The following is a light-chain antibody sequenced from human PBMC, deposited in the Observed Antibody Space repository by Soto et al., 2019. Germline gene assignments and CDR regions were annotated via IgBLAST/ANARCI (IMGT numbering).Light chain of an antibody. CDR1: SSDVGAYNY. J-gene: IGLJ2*01. CDR3: RSYTGNSISTVV. CDR2: EVT. V-gene: IGLV2-8*01. Sequence: QSALTQPPSASGSPGQSVTISCTGTSSDVGAYNYVSWFQQHPGKAPKLMIYEVTKRPSGVPDRFSGSKSGNTASLTVSGLQTDDEADYYCRSYTGNSISTVVVGGGTKLTVL.